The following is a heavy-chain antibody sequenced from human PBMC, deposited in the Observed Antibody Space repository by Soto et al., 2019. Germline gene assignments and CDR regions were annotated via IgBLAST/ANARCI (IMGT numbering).Heavy chain of an antibody. CDR1: GFTFSSYA. Sequence: GALRLSCAASGFTFSSYAMHWVRQAPGKGLEWVAVISYDGSNKYYADSVKGRFTISRDNSKNTLYLEMNSLRAEDTAVYYCAKSLDIHYKNWFDPWGQGTLVTVSS. CDR2: ISYDGSNK. V-gene: IGHV3-30-3*02. CDR3: AKSLDIHYKNWFDP. D-gene: IGHD4-4*01. J-gene: IGHJ5*02.